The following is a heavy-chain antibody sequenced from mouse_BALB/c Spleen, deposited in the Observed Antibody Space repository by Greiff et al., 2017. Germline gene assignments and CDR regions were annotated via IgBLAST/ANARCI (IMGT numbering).Heavy chain of an antibody. CDR1: GYSFTGYY. Sequence: LVKTGASVKISCKASGYSFTGYYMHWVKQSHGKSLEWIGYISGYNGATSYNQKFKGKATFTVDTSSSTAYMQFNSLTSEDSAVYYCATGDFDVWGAGTTVTVSS. J-gene: IGHJ1*01. CDR3: ATGDFDV. V-gene: IGHV1S34*01. CDR2: ISGYNGAT.